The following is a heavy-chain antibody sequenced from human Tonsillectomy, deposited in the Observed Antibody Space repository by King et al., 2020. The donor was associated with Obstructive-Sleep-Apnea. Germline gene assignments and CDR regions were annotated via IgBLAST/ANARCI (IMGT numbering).Heavy chain of an antibody. D-gene: IGHD1-20*01. V-gene: IGHV3-21*01. CDR2: ISSSSRYI. CDR3: ARGGITGTYNWFDP. CDR1: GFTFSSYS. Sequence: EVQLVESGGGLVKPGGSLRLSCAASGFTFSSYSTNLVRQAPGEGLEWVSSISSSSRYIYYADSVKGRITLPSDNAKNSLYRQMNSLRAEETAVYYCARGGITGTYNWFDPWGQGTLVTVSS. J-gene: IGHJ5*02.